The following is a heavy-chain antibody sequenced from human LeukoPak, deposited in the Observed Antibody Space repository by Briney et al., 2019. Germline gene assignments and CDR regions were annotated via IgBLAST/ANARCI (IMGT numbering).Heavy chain of an antibody. CDR1: GGSISSYY. CDR3: ARDRPGSYWYFDL. Sequence: PSETLSLACTVSGGSISSYYWSWIRQPPGKGLEWVGHIYYLGSTNYNPSLKSRVTISIDTSKNYFSLKLNSVIAADTAVYYCARDRPGSYWYFDLWGRGTLVTVSS. CDR2: IYYLGST. J-gene: IGHJ2*01. D-gene: IGHD3-10*01. V-gene: IGHV4-59*01.